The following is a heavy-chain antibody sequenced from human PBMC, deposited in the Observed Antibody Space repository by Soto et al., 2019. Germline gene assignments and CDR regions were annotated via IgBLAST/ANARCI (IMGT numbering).Heavy chain of an antibody. CDR1: GGSISSSGYS. D-gene: IGHD3-10*01. V-gene: IGHV4-30-2*01. CDR2: IYHSGST. Sequence: QLQLQESGSGLVKPSQTLSLTCAVSGGSISSSGYSWSWIRQPPGKGLEWIGNIYHSGSTYYNPSLKSRVTISSERSKNQVSLRLSSVTAADTGVYYCARGGQITMVRGVIVTYHFDYWGQGTLVTVSS. CDR3: ARGGQITMVRGVIVTYHFDY. J-gene: IGHJ4*02.